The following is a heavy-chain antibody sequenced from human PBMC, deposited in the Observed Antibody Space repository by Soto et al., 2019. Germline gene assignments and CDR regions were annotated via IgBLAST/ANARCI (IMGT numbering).Heavy chain of an antibody. Sequence: SQTLSLTCAISGYSVSSNIAAWNCIRQSPSRGLEWLGRTYYRSKWYNDYAVSVKSRITINPDTSKNQFSLQLNSVTPEDTAVYYCARGGIADRTGGFDYWGQGTMVTVSS. CDR2: TYYRSKWYN. CDR1: GYSVSSNIAA. CDR3: ARGGIADRTGGFDY. D-gene: IGHD6-6*01. J-gene: IGHJ4*02. V-gene: IGHV6-1*01.